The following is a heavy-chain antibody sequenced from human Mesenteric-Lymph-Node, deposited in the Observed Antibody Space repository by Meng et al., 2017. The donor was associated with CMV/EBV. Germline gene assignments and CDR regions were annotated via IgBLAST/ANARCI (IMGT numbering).Heavy chain of an antibody. J-gene: IGHJ6*02. CDR1: GYTFTTYW. Sequence: KVSCKASGYTFTTYWIGWVRQMPGKGLEWMGIIYPGDSNTRYSPSFQGQVTLSADKSITTAYLQWSSLKASDTAMYYCAIKSGSGRFPLYYGMDVWGQGTTVTVSS. D-gene: IGHD2-15*01. CDR2: IYPGDSNT. V-gene: IGHV5-51*01. CDR3: AIKSGSGRFPLYYGMDV.